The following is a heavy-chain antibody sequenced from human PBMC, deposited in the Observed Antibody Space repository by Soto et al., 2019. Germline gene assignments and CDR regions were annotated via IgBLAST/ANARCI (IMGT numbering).Heavy chain of an antibody. CDR1: GGSFSGYY. V-gene: IGHV4-34*01. CDR3: ARGPYYDFWSGSESDYYYYMDV. Sequence: SETLSLTCAVYGGSFSGYYWSWIRQPPGKGLEWIGEINHSGSTNYNPSLKSRVTISVDTSKNQFSLKLSSVTAADTAVYYCARGPYYDFWSGSESDYYYYMDVWGKGTTVTVSS. J-gene: IGHJ6*03. D-gene: IGHD3-3*01. CDR2: INHSGST.